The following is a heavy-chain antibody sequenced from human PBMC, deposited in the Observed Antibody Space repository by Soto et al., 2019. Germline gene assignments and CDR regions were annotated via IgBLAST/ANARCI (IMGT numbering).Heavy chain of an antibody. Sequence: GGSLRLSCAASGFTFSSYGMHWVRQAPGKGLEWVAVISYDGSNKYYADSVKGRFTISRDNSKNTLYLQMDSLRADDTAMYYCAKGLSVIQEWIIDGHWGQGTQVTVSS. J-gene: IGHJ4*02. CDR1: GFTFSSYG. CDR3: AKGLSVIQEWIIDGH. D-gene: IGHD5-18*01. CDR2: ISYDGSNK. V-gene: IGHV3-30*18.